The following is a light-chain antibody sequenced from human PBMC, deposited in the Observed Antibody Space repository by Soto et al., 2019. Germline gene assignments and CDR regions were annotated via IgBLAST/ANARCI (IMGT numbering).Light chain of an antibody. CDR1: LSVSTY. J-gene: IGKJ1*01. CDR3: QQRSNWPRT. CDR2: DAS. Sequence: EIVLTQSPATLSLSPGERATLSRRASLSVSTYLAWYQQKPGQAPRLLIYDASNRATGIPARFSGSGSGTDFTLTISSLEPEDFAVYYCQQRSNWPRTFGQGTKVDIK. V-gene: IGKV3-11*01.